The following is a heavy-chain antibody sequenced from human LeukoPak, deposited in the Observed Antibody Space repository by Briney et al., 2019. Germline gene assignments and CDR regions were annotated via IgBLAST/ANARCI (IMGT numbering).Heavy chain of an antibody. J-gene: IGHJ2*01. CDR3: ARADSQGNWHFDL. CDR2: ISTSGGTI. CDR1: GFLFSSYE. Sequence: GGSLRLSCAASGFLFSSYEMNWVRQAPGKGLEWVSYISTSGGTIYYADSVKGRFTISRDNAKNSLYLQMNSLRAEDTAVYYCARADSQGNWHFDLWGRGTLVTVSS. D-gene: IGHD3-10*01. V-gene: IGHV3-48*03.